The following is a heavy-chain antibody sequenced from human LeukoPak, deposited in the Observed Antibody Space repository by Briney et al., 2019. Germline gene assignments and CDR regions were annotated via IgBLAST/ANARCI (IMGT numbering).Heavy chain of an antibody. D-gene: IGHD2-2*01. J-gene: IGHJ5*02. Sequence: SETLSLTCAVYGGSFSGYYWSWIRQPPGKGLEWIGEINHSGSTNYNPSLKSRVTISVDTSKQQFSLKLSSVTAAETDVYYCARGRYCSSTSCYRFRFDPWGQGTLVSVSS. CDR2: INHSGST. CDR3: ARGRYCSSTSCYRFRFDP. V-gene: IGHV4-34*01. CDR1: GGSFSGYY.